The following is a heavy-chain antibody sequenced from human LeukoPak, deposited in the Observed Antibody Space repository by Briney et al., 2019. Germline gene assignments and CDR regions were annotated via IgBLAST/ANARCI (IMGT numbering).Heavy chain of an antibody. CDR2: ISGSGGST. Sequence: GGSLRLSCAASGFTFSSYAMSLVRQAPGKGLEWVSAISGSGGSTYYADSVKGRFTISRDNAKNSLYLQMNSLRAEDTAVYYCARGYGAFDIWGQGTMVTVSS. CDR3: ARGYGAFDI. J-gene: IGHJ3*02. D-gene: IGHD2-15*01. CDR1: GFTFSSYA. V-gene: IGHV3-23*01.